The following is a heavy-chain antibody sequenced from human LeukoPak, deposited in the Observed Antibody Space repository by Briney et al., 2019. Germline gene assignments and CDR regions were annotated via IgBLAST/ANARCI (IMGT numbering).Heavy chain of an antibody. CDR2: IYYSGST. D-gene: IGHD3-22*01. CDR1: GGSMSSSSHY. J-gene: IGHJ6*03. CDR3: ARATYDSNYYYVDV. Sequence: PSETLSLTCTVSGGSMSSSSHYWGWIRQSPGKGLEWIGYIYYSGSTYYNPSLKSRVTISVDTSKNQFSLKLSSVTAADTAVYYCARATYDSNYYYVDVWGKGTTVTVSS. V-gene: IGHV4-31*03.